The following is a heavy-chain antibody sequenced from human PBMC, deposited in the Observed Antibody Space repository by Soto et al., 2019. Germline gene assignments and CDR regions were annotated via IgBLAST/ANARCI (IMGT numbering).Heavy chain of an antibody. CDR2: INNNSGRK. J-gene: IGHJ4*02. V-gene: IGHV3-23*01. Sequence: GGSLRLSCAASGFSFSSYTMNWVRQASGKGLEWVSSINNNSGRKYYADSVKGRFTISRDNSKNTLFLQMNSLKAEDTAVYFCAKGGDYEYFDYWGQGTQVTVSS. CDR1: GFSFSSYT. D-gene: IGHD3-22*01. CDR3: AKGGDYEYFDY.